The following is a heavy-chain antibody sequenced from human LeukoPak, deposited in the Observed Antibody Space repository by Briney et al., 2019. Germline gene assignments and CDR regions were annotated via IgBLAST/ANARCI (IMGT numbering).Heavy chain of an antibody. CDR3: ARSARYYYGSGSYYYYFDY. J-gene: IGHJ4*02. CDR1: GFTFSNYA. D-gene: IGHD3-10*01. Sequence: PGGSLRLSCAASGFTFSNYAVHWVRQAPGKGLQWVAVISYDGSNKYYADSVKGRFTISRDNSKNTLYLQMNSLRAEDTAVYYCARSARYYYGSGSYYYYFDYWGQGTLVTVSS. CDR2: ISYDGSNK. V-gene: IGHV3-30-3*01.